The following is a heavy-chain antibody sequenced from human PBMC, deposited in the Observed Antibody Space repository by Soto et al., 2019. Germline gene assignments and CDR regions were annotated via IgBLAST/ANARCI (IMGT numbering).Heavy chain of an antibody. Sequence: GGSLRLSCAASGFTFSSYAMSWVRQAPGKGLEWVSAISGSGGSTYYADSVKGRFTISRDNSKNMLYLQMNSLRAEDTAVYYCAKSPRSTSLYYYYYNGMDFWGQGTTVTVSS. CDR1: GFTFSSYA. V-gene: IGHV3-23*01. CDR2: ISGSGGST. CDR3: AKSPRSTSLYYYYYNGMDF. D-gene: IGHD2-2*01. J-gene: IGHJ6*02.